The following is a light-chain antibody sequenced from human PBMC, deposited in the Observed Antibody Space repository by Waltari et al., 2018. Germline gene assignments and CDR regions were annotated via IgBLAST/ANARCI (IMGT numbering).Light chain of an antibody. Sequence: QTVVTQEPSLSVSPGGTVQLTCALHAGSASSTSYPNWYQQTPGQPPRTLVYKGISRSSGVPDRFSGSILGNTAALTITGAQADDESDYYCSMYMGSGVWVFGGGTKLTVL. V-gene: IGLV8-61*01. CDR1: AGSASSTSY. CDR2: KGI. J-gene: IGLJ3*02. CDR3: SMYMGSGVWV.